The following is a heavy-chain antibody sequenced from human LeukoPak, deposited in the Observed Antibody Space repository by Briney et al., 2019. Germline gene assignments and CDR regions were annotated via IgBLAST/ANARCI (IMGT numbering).Heavy chain of an antibody. D-gene: IGHD7-27*01. J-gene: IGHJ4*02. CDR1: GGSISSYY. Sequence: SETLSLTCNVSGGSISSYYWSWIRQHPGKGLEWTGYIFYSGTTYYNPSLKSRVIISVDASKNQFSLRLSSVTAADTAVYYCARDLGGLGKIDQWGQGTLVTVSS. CDR3: ARDLGGLGKIDQ. V-gene: IGHV4-59*06. CDR2: IFYSGTT.